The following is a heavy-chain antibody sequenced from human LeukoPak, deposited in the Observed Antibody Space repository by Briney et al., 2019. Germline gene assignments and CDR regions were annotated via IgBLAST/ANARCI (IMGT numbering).Heavy chain of an antibody. V-gene: IGHV1-2*02. CDR2: VNPNSGGT. CDR1: RYTFTGYY. Sequence: ASVKVSCKASRYTFTGYYMHGVRQAPGQGLEWMGWVNPNSGGTNYAQKFQGRVTMTRDTSISTAYMELSRLRSDDTAVYYCARDREMVTIQYYFDYWGQGTLVTVSS. J-gene: IGHJ4*02. D-gene: IGHD5-24*01. CDR3: ARDREMVTIQYYFDY.